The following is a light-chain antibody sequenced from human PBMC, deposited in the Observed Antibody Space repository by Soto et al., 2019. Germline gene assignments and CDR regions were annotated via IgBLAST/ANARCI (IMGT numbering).Light chain of an antibody. Sequence: SYELTQPPSVSVAPGQTATITCGGNNIGGKSVHWYQQKPGQAPVLVVYDDSDRPSGIPERFSGSNSGNTATLTISRVEAGDEADYCCQVWDSSRDHPVFGAGTKLTVL. CDR2: DDS. V-gene: IGLV3-21*02. CDR1: NIGGKS. J-gene: IGLJ1*01. CDR3: QVWDSSRDHPV.